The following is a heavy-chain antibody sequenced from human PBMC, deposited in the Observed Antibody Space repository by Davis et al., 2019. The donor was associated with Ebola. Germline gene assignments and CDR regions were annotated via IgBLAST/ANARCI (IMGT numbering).Heavy chain of an antibody. Sequence: PGGSLRLSCAASGFTFSSYWMSWVRQAPGKGLEWIGEINHSGSTNYNPSLKSRVTISVDTSKNQFSLKLSSVTAADTAVYYCARYFNFGNAFDIWGQGTMVTVSS. CDR2: INHSGST. V-gene: IGHV4-34*01. D-gene: IGHD3-3*01. CDR3: ARYFNFGNAFDI. CDR1: GFTFSSYW. J-gene: IGHJ3*02.